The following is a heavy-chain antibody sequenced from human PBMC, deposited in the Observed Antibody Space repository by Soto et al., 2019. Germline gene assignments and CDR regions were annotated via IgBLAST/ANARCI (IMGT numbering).Heavy chain of an antibody. CDR2: INPKIGDT. Sequence: QVQVVQSGAEVKEPGASVKVSCKASGYTFTDYFLHWVRQAPGQGLEWMGWINPKIGDTSYAQDFQDRVTMTRDTAISTAYMELSSLRSDDTAVYYCARPTAARELVYWGQGTPVTVSA. J-gene: IGHJ4*02. CDR1: GYTFTDYF. CDR3: ARPTAARELVY. V-gene: IGHV1-2*02. D-gene: IGHD6-6*01.